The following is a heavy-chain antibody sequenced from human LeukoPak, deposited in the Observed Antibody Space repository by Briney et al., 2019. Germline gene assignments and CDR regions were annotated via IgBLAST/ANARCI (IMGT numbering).Heavy chain of an antibody. Sequence: PGGSLRLSCAASGFTFSSYAMHWVRQAPGKGLEYVSAISSNGGSTYYANSVKGRFTISRDNSKNTLYLQMGSLRAEDMAVYYCARRWVGAFDYWGQGTLVTVSS. CDR1: GFTFSSYA. J-gene: IGHJ4*02. V-gene: IGHV3-64*01. D-gene: IGHD1-26*01. CDR2: ISSNGGST. CDR3: ARRWVGAFDY.